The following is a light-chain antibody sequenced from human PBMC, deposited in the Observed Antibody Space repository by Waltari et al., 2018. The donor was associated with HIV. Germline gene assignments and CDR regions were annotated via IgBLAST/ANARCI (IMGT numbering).Light chain of an antibody. V-gene: IGKV3-20*01. CDR3: QRYGRSRT. J-gene: IGKJ1*01. CDR2: SAS. Sequence: IVLTQSPGTLSLSPGEKATLSCRASQSVSSTSLAWYQQKTGQSPRLLIYSASTRANGIPDRFSGSGSVTDFSLTISRLEPEDFAVYYCQRYGRSRTFGQGTKVEIK. CDR1: QSVSSTS.